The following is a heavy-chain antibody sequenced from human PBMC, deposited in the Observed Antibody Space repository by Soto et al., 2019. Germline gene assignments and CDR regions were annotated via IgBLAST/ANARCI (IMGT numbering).Heavy chain of an antibody. V-gene: IGHV4-59*08. J-gene: IGHJ4*02. Sequence: PSETLSRTCTVSGGSISSYYWSWIRQPPGKGLEWIGYIYYSGSTNYNPSLKSRVTISVDTSKNQFSLKLSSVTAADTAVYYCATGAAGTEYDYWGQGTLVTVSS. CDR3: ATGAAGTEYDY. CDR1: GGSISSYY. CDR2: IYYSGST. D-gene: IGHD6-13*01.